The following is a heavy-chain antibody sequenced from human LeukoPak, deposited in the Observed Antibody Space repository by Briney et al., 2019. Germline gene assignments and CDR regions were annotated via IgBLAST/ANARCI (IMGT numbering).Heavy chain of an antibody. J-gene: IGHJ4*02. D-gene: IGHD1-26*01. Sequence: PGGSLRLSCAASGFTFSNDWMHWVRQAPGKGLVWVSRINTDGSTTTYADSVKGRFTISRDNAKNTLYLQMNSLRVEDTAVYYCARSRGGSCHYWGQGTLVTVSS. V-gene: IGHV3-74*01. CDR1: GFTFSNDW. CDR3: ARSRGGSCHY. CDR2: INTDGSTT.